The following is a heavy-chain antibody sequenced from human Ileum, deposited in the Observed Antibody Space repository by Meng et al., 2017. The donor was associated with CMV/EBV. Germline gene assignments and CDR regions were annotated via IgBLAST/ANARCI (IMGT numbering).Heavy chain of an antibody. CDR2: IRQDGSDK. D-gene: IGHD3-22*01. V-gene: IGHV3-7*03. Sequence: GESLKISCAASGFTFSTYWMSWVRQAPGYGLEWVANIRQDGSDKYYVDSVRGRFTISRDNSKKTLHLQINSLRAEDTAVYFCAKVPSIPNSSGYYYAKFYYGMDVWGQGTTVTVSS. J-gene: IGHJ6*02. CDR3: AKVPSIPNSSGYYYAKFYYGMDV. CDR1: GFTFSTYW.